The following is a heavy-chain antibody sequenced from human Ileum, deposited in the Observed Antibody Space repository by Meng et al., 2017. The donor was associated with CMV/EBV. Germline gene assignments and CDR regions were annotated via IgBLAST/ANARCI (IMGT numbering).Heavy chain of an antibody. CDR3: ARDGYYPSRVFDY. D-gene: IGHD2-2*03. Sequence: QVQVVWSGREVKKPGASVKVSCKASGYTFTDYAITWGRQSPGQGLEWMGWISGYNSNTKYAQKFQGRVTMTTDTSTTTVYMELRNLRYDDTAVYYCARDGYYPSRVFDYWGLGTLVTVSS. CDR2: ISGYNSNT. CDR1: GYTFTDYA. V-gene: IGHV1-18*01. J-gene: IGHJ4*01.